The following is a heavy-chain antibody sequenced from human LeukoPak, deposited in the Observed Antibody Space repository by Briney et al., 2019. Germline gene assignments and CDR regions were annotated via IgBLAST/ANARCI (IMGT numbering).Heavy chain of an antibody. J-gene: IGHJ3*01. Sequence: GGSLRLSCAASGFTFSSYSMHWVRQAPGKGLEWVAVIWYDGSNKYYADSVKGRFTISRDNSKNTLYLQMNSLRAEDTAVYYCAPLGDYDRSWGQGTMVTVSS. V-gene: IGHV3-33*08. CDR1: GFTFSSYS. CDR2: IWYDGSNK. CDR3: APLGDYDRS. D-gene: IGHD2-21*02.